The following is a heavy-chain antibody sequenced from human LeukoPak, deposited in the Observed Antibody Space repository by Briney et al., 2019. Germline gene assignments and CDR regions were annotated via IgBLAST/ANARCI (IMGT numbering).Heavy chain of an antibody. CDR3: ARGSRRYYYGSGSFPHFDY. D-gene: IGHD3-10*01. J-gene: IGHJ4*02. V-gene: IGHV1-18*04. CDR1: GYTFTGYY. Sequence: GASVKVSCKASGYTFTGYYMHWVRQAPGQGLEWMGWISAYNGNTNYAQKLQGRGTMTTDTSTSTAYMELRSLRSDDTAVYYCARGSRRYYYGSGSFPHFDYWGQGTLVTVSS. CDR2: ISAYNGNT.